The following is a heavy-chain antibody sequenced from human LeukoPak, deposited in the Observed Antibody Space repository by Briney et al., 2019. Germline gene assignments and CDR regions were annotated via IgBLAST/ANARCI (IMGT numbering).Heavy chain of an antibody. CDR3: ARAWDCSSTTCYVYFDY. Sequence: ASVKVSCKTSGYIFTTYGISWVRQAPGQGLEWMGWISAYLGNTNYAQKLQGRVTMTTDTSTNTAYMELGSLTSDDTAVYYCARAWDCSSTTCYVYFDYWGQGSLVTVSS. J-gene: IGHJ4*02. V-gene: IGHV1-18*01. D-gene: IGHD2-2*01. CDR2: ISAYLGNT. CDR1: GYIFTTYG.